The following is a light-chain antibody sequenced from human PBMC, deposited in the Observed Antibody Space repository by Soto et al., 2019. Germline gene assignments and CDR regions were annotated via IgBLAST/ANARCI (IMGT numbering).Light chain of an antibody. CDR2: KAS. J-gene: IGKJ1*01. CDR3: QQYINRWT. CDR1: QSISPW. Sequence: DIQMTQSPSTLSASVGDRVTITCRASQSISPWLAWYQQKPGKAPKLLIYKASSLQSAVPSRFSGSGSGTEFILTINSLQPDDFATYYCQQYINRWTFGQGTKVEIK. V-gene: IGKV1-5*03.